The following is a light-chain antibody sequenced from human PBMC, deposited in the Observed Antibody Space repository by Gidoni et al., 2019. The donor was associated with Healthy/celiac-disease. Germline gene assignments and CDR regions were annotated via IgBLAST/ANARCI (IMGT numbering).Light chain of an antibody. CDR1: QSISNW. CDR3: QQYDSYQFT. V-gene: IGKV1-5*03. J-gene: IGKJ3*01. CDR2: KAS. Sequence: DIQMTQSPSTLSASIGDRVNITCRASQSISNWLAWYQQKPGKAPKLLIYKASTLESGVPSRFSGSGSGTEFTLTISSLQPADFAAYYCQQYDSYQFTFGPGTKVEIK.